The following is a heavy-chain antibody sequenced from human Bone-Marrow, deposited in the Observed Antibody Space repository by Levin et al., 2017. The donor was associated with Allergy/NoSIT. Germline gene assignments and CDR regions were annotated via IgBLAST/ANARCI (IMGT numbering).Heavy chain of an antibody. CDR3: ARDNGDYDSSGYYFDY. CDR2: IYHSGGT. Sequence: KASETLSLTCAVSGGSISSSNWWSWVRQPPGKGLEWIGEIYHSGGTNYNPSLKSRVTISVDKSRNQFSLKLSSVTAADTAVYYCARDNGDYDSSGYYFDYWGQGTLVTVSS. CDR1: GGSISSSNW. D-gene: IGHD3-22*01. J-gene: IGHJ4*02. V-gene: IGHV4-4*02.